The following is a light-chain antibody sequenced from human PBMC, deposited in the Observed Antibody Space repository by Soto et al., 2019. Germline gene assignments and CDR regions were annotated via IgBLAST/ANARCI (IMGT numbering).Light chain of an antibody. Sequence: DIQMTQSPSSLSASVGDRVTITCRASQSISSYLNWYQQKPGKAPKLLIYAASSLQSGVPSRFSGSGSGTDFTLTISSLQPEDFATYYCQQSYSTLWPFGQGTKLEIK. V-gene: IGKV1-39*01. CDR1: QSISSY. CDR2: AAS. CDR3: QQSYSTLWP. J-gene: IGKJ1*01.